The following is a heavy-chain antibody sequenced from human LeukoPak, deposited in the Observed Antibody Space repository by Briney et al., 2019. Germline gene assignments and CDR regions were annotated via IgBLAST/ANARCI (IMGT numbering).Heavy chain of an antibody. J-gene: IGHJ3*02. CDR3: ARDPVRYFGDAFDI. CDR2: ISAYNGNT. Sequence: ASVKVSCKASGYTFTSYGISWVRPAPGQGLEWMGWISAYNGNTNYAQKLQGRVSMTTDTSTSTAYMALRSLRSDDTAVYYCARDPVRYFGDAFDIWGQGTMVTVSS. V-gene: IGHV1-18*01. D-gene: IGHD3-9*01. CDR1: GYTFTSYG.